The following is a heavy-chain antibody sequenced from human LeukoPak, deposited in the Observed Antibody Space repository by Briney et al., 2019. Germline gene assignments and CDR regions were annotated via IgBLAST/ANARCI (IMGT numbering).Heavy chain of an antibody. D-gene: IGHD5-18*01. Sequence: PSETLSLTCTVSGGSINSYYWSWIRQSPEKGLEWIAYIDYSGSSNYNPSLKSRVSISIDTSKNQFSLRLTSVTAADTAVYYYARFQNGYSYGLYYFDTWGQGTLVTVSS. CDR3: ARFQNGYSYGLYYFDT. CDR1: GGSINSYY. CDR2: IDYSGSS. V-gene: IGHV4-59*01. J-gene: IGHJ4*02.